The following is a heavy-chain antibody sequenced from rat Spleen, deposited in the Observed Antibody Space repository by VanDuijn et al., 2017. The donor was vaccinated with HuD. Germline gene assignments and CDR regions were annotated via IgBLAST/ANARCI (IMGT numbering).Heavy chain of an antibody. J-gene: IGHJ2*01. CDR3: ARDVYYGSDY. D-gene: IGHD1-6*01. V-gene: IGHV5-7*01. CDR2: ISYDGSAP. CDR1: GFTFSDYN. Sequence: EVQLVESGGGLVQPGRSLKLSCAASGFTFSDYNMAWVRQAPKKGLEWVATISYDGSAPYYRDSVKGRFTISRDNAKSTLYLQMDSLRSEDTATYYCARDVYYGSDYWGQGVMVTVSS.